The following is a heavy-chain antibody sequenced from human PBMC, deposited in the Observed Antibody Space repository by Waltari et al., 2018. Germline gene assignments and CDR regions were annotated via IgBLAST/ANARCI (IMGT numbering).Heavy chain of an antibody. CDR2: IRYDGSNK. CDR1: GLTFSSYG. CDR3: AKDVKRGSPVYFDY. Sequence: QVQLVESGGGVVQPGGSLRLSCAASGLTFSSYGMHWVRQAPGKGLEWVAFIRYDGSNKYYADSVKCRVTISRDNSKNTLYLQMNSLRAEDTAVYYCAKDVKRGSPVYFDYWGQGTLVTVSS. V-gene: IGHV3-30*02. D-gene: IGHD2-15*01. J-gene: IGHJ4*02.